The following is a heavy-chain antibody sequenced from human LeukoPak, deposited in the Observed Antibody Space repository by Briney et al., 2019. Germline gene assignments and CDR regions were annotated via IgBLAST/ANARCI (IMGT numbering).Heavy chain of an antibody. Sequence: GGSLRLSCAASGFTFNSYAMQWVRQAPGKGLEYVSVIDSIGDSTYYADSVRGRFTISRDNSKNTVHLQMDSLRAEDMAVYYCARGALGYCSGGSCYIDHWGQGTLVTVSS. CDR2: IDSIGDST. CDR3: ARGALGYCSGGSCYIDH. D-gene: IGHD2-15*01. J-gene: IGHJ4*02. CDR1: GFTFNSYA. V-gene: IGHV3-64*02.